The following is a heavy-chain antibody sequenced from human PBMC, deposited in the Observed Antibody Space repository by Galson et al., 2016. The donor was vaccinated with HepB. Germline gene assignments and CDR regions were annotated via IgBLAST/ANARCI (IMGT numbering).Heavy chain of an antibody. CDR3: AKSLLGVTLVSYYYGMDV. CDR2: ISGRGGST. D-gene: IGHD2-21*02. Sequence: SLRLSCAASGFTFSSYAMSWVRQAPGKGLEWVSGISGRGGSTYHADSVEGRFTISRDNSKNTLYLQMKSLRAEDTAVYYCAKSLLGVTLVSYYYGMDVWGQGTTVTVSS. CDR1: GFTFSSYA. J-gene: IGHJ6*02. V-gene: IGHV3-23*01.